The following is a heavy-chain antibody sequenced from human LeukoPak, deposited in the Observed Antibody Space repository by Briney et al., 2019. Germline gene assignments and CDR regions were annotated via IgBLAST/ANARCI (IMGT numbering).Heavy chain of an antibody. CDR2: SYYSVIT. D-gene: IGHD3-22*01. CDR1: GDSLSIVTDY. V-gene: IGHV4-39*06. Sequence: PSETLSLTCSVSGDSLSIVTDYCGWIRKSPGKGLEWLGSSYYSVITHYNPSLKIRIPLSEDKSRTHFTLQLTTWTGADTAVYYCARNSSGDGHQRKSKWFDSWGQGSLVTVSS. J-gene: IGHJ5*01. CDR3: ARNSSGDGHQRKSKWFDS.